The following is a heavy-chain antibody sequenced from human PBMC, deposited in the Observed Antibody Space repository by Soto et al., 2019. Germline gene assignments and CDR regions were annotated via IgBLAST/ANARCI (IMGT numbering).Heavy chain of an antibody. CDR3: ARGVSSSWYSKTKKWFDP. J-gene: IGHJ5*02. Sequence: ASVKVSCKASGYTFTSYDINWVRQATGQGLEWMGWMNPNSGNTGYAQKFQGRVTMTRNTSISTAYMELSSLRSEDTAVYYCARGVSSSWYSKTKKWFDPWGQRTLVALCS. D-gene: IGHD6-13*01. CDR2: MNPNSGNT. V-gene: IGHV1-8*01. CDR1: GYTFTSYD.